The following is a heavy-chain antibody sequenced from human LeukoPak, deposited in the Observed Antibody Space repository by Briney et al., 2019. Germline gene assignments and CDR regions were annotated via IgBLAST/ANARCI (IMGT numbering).Heavy chain of an antibody. D-gene: IGHD2-2*02. CDR3: ARDTLDCSSTSCYRMSAWFDP. J-gene: IGHJ5*02. CDR2: ISPNSGGT. CDR1: GYTFTGYY. V-gene: IGHV1-2*02. Sequence: ASVKVSCKAPGYTFTGYYMHWVRQAPGQGLEWMGWISPNSGGTNYAQKFQGRVTMTRDTSISTAYMELSRLRSDDTAVYYCARDTLDCSSTSCYRMSAWFDPWGQGTLVTVSS.